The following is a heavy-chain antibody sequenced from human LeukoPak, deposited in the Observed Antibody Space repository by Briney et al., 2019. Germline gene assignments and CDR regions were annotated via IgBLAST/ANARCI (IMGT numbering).Heavy chain of an antibody. CDR3: AKAIDYGDYYFDY. Sequence: PGGSLRLSCAASGFTFSSYAMSWVRQAPGKGLEWVSAISSSGGSTYYADPVKGRFTISRDNSKNTLYLQMNSLRAEDTAVYYCAKAIDYGDYYFDYWGQGTLVTVSS. V-gene: IGHV3-23*01. D-gene: IGHD4-17*01. CDR1: GFTFSSYA. CDR2: ISSSGGST. J-gene: IGHJ4*02.